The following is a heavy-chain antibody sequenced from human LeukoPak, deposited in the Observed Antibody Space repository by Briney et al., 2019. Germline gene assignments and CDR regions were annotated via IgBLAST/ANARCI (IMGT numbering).Heavy chain of an antibody. Sequence: ASVKVSCKASGYTFTSYDINWVRQATGQGLEWMGWMNPNSGNTGYAQKFQGRVTMTRNTSISTAYMELSSLRSEDTAVYYCARGPIAAADPLYYYGMDVWGQGTTVTVSS. CDR1: GYTFTSYD. CDR3: ARGPIAAADPLYYYGMDV. CDR2: MNPNSGNT. J-gene: IGHJ6*02. D-gene: IGHD6-13*01. V-gene: IGHV1-8*01.